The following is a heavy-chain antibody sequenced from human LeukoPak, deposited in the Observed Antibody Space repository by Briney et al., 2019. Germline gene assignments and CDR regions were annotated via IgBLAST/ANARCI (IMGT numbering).Heavy chain of an antibody. J-gene: IGHJ6*03. CDR3: AREDRYSSGWYEGYYYYYMDV. V-gene: IGHV3-7*01. Sequence: GGSLRLSCAASGFTFSSYALHWVRQAPGKGLEWVANIKQDGSEKYYVDSVKGRFTISRDNAKNSLYLQMNSLRAEDTAVYYCAREDRYSSGWYEGYYYYYMDVWGKGTTVTVSS. CDR2: IKQDGSEK. D-gene: IGHD6-19*01. CDR1: GFTFSSYA.